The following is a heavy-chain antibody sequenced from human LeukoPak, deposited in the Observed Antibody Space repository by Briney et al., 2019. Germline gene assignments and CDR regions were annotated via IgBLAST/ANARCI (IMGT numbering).Heavy chain of an antibody. J-gene: IGHJ6*04. CDR2: ISSSGSTI. CDR3: AELGITMIGGV. CDR1: QFSVSINF. Sequence: GGSLRLSCEASQFSVSINFMSWVRQAPGKGLEWVSYISSSGSTIYYADSVKGRFTISRDNAKNSLYLQMNSLRAEDTAVYYCAELGITMIGGVWGKGTTVTISS. V-gene: IGHV3-11*04. D-gene: IGHD3-10*02.